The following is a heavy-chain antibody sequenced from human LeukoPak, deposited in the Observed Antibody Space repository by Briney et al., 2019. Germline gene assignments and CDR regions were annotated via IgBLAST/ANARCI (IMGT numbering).Heavy chain of an antibody. CDR3: ARGQRTDIVVVPAARGSSWFAP. CDR2: INHSGST. CDR1: GGSFSGYY. J-gene: IGHJ5*02. Sequence: SETLSLTCAVYGGSFSGYYWSWIRQPPGKGLEWIGEINHSGSTNYNPSLKSRVTISVDTSKNQFSLKLSSVTAADTAVYYCARGQRTDIVVVPAARGSSWFAPWGQGTLVTVSS. D-gene: IGHD2-2*01. V-gene: IGHV4-34*01.